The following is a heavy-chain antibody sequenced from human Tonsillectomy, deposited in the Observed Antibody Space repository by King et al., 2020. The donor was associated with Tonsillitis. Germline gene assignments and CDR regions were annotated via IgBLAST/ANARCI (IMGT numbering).Heavy chain of an antibody. J-gene: IGHJ4*02. D-gene: IGHD2-15*01. CDR2: ISSSGSTI. CDR1: GFTFSDYY. CDR3: ATDGMGYWPSGSCFGHFDY. Sequence: VQLVESGGGLVKPGGSLRLSCAASGFTFSDYYMSWIRQAPGKGLEWVSYISSSGSTIYYADSVKDRFTISRDNAKNSLYLQINSLRAEDTALYYCATDGMGYWPSGSCFGHFDYWGQGTLVTVSS. V-gene: IGHV3-11*01.